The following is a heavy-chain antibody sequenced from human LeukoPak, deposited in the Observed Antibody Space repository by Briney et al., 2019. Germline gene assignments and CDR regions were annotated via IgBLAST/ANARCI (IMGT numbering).Heavy chain of an antibody. J-gene: IGHJ4*02. CDR3: ARDRDYYESSGYYSDY. V-gene: IGHV3-23*01. D-gene: IGHD3-22*01. CDR2: ISNNGGYT. Sequence: GGSLRLSCAASGFTFSSSAMSWVRQAPGKGLEWVSAISNNGGYTYYADSVKGRFTISRDNSKNTLYLQMKSLRAEDTAVYYCARDRDYYESSGYYSDYWGQGTLVTVSS. CDR1: GFTFSSSA.